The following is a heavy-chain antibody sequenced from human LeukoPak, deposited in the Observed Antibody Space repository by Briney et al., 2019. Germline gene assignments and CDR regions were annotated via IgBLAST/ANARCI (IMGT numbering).Heavy chain of an antibody. J-gene: IGHJ6*02. CDR1: GFTFSSYG. CDR3: AKVPSRSCSSTRCYANYGMDV. V-gene: IGHV3-30*18. CDR2: ISYDGSNK. D-gene: IGHD2-2*01. Sequence: GGSLRLSCAASGFTFSSYGMHWVRQAPGKGLEWVAVISYDGSNKYYADSVRGRFTISRDNSKNTLYLQMNSLRAEDTAVYYCAKVPSRSCSSTRCYANYGMDVWGQRTTVTVSS.